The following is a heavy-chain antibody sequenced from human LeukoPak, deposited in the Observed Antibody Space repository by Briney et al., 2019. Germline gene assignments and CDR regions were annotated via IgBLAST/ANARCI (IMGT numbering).Heavy chain of an antibody. J-gene: IGHJ5*02. D-gene: IGHD3-10*01. V-gene: IGHV3-21*01. CDR1: GFTFSRYS. CDR2: LNGDNT. CDR3: ARDAGSSLWFDP. Sequence: GGSLRLFCAASGFTFSRYSMNWIRQAPGKGLAWVSALNGDNTYYADSVQGRFTVSRDNSKTTLYLQMNSLRAEDTAVYYCARDAGSSLWFDPWGQGTLVTVSS.